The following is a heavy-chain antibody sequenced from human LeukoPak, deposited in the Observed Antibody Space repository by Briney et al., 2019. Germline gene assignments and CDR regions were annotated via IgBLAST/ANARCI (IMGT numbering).Heavy chain of an antibody. V-gene: IGHV3-23*01. Sequence: GGSLRLSCAASGFTFKNYAMSWVRQAPARGLEWVASLRGGGETFYAYSVRGRFTLSRDDSRNSVYLHLNNLRVGDTAVYYCAKASWVSSADAVLWGQGTVVTVS. CDR3: AKASWVSSADAVL. CDR1: GFTFKNYA. D-gene: IGHD6-19*01. CDR2: LRGGGET. J-gene: IGHJ4*02.